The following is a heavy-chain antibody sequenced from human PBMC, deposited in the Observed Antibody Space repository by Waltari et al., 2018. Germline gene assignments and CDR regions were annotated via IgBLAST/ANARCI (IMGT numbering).Heavy chain of an antibody. CDR1: GYSFTSSC. Sequence: EVQLVQSGAEVKKPGESLKISCKGSGYSFTSSCIGWVRQMPGKGLGLMGIIYPGDSDTRYSPDFQGQVTISADKSISTAYLQWSSLKAADTAMYYCARRYYDSSGWGYYFDYRGQGTLVTVSS. CDR3: ARRYYDSSGWGYYFDY. D-gene: IGHD3-22*01. V-gene: IGHV5-51*03. CDR2: IYPGDSDT. J-gene: IGHJ4*02.